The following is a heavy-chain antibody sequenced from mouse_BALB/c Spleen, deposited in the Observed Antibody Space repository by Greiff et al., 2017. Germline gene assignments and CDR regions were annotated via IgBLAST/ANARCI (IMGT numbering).Heavy chain of an antibody. D-gene: IGHD2-4*01. J-gene: IGHJ3*01. CDR2: INPSTGYT. Sequence: QVQLQQSGAELAKPGASVKMSCKASGYTFTSYWMHWVKQRPGQGLEWIGYINPSTGYTEYNQKFKDKATLTADKSSSTAYMQLSSLTSEDSAVYYGARGGDDYDEAWFAYWGQGTLVTVSA. CDR3: ARGGDDYDEAWFAY. V-gene: IGHV1-7*01. CDR1: GYTFTSYW.